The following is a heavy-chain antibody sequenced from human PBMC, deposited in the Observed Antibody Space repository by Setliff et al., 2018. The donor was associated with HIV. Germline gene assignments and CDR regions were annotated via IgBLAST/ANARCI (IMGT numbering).Heavy chain of an antibody. J-gene: IGHJ3*01. CDR3: ARTGYAFDV. Sequence: SETLSLTCTVSGGSISSYYWSWIRQPPGKGLEWIGYIYYSGTTNYNPSLKSRVTISVDTSKNQFSLKLSSVTAADTAVYYCARTGYAFDVWGLGTMVTVSS. CDR1: GGSISSYY. CDR2: IYYSGTT. V-gene: IGHV4-59*08.